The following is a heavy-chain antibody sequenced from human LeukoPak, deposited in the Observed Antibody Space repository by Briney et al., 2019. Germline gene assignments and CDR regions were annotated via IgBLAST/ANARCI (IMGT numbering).Heavy chain of an antibody. J-gene: IGHJ3*02. V-gene: IGHV4-39*07. D-gene: IGHD3-22*01. Sequence: SSETLSLTCSVSGGSSSSSSYYWGWIRQPPGKGLEWIGSIYYSGSTYYNPSLKSRVTISVDTSKNQFSLKLSSVTAADTAVYYCARDRGADSSGYYPGDHDAFDIWGQGTMVTVSS. CDR1: GGSSSSSSYY. CDR2: IYYSGST. CDR3: ARDRGADSSGYYPGDHDAFDI.